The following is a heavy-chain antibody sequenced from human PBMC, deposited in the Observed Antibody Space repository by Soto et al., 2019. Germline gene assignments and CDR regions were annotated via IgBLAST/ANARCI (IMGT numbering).Heavy chain of an antibody. CDR2: IYYSGST. Sequence: PSDPLSLTCAVYGGSFSGYYWSWIRQPPGKGLEWIGEIYYSGSTNYNPSLRGLVTISVDTSNNQFSLKLSSVTAVVTAVYYCARLYYYDSSGYYSRTFFDYWGQGTLVIVSS. CDR3: ARLYYYDSSGYYSRTFFDY. CDR1: GGSFSGYY. D-gene: IGHD3-22*01. V-gene: IGHV4-34*01. J-gene: IGHJ4*02.